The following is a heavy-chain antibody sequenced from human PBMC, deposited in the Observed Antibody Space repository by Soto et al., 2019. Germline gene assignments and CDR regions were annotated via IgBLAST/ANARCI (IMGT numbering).Heavy chain of an antibody. CDR1: GYTFTDYY. J-gene: IGHJ5*02. V-gene: IGHV1-69-2*01. Sequence: ASVKVSCKVSGYTFTDYYMHWVQQAPGKGLEWMGLVDPEDGETIYAQKFQGRVTITADTSTDTAYMELSSLRSEDTAVYYCARDPHPPTKNWFDPWGQGTLVTVPS. CDR2: VDPEDGET. CDR3: ARDPHPPTKNWFDP.